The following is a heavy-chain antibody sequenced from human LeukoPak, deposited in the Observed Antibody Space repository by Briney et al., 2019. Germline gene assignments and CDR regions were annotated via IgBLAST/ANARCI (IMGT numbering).Heavy chain of an antibody. J-gene: IGHJ4*02. D-gene: IGHD6-19*01. CDR1: GFTVRSNY. CDR2: IYTYST. Sequence: GGSLRLSCAASGFTVRSNYMSWVRQAPGKGLERVSVIYTYSTYYADSVKGRFTISRDNSKNAVYLQMDSLRVEDTAVYYCARGIAVAGTFDYWGQGTLITVSS. V-gene: IGHV3-53*01. CDR3: ARGIAVAGTFDY.